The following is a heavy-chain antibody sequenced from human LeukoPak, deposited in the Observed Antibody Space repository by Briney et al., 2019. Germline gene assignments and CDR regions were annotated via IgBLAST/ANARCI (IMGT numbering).Heavy chain of an antibody. Sequence: SETLSLTCTVSGGSISSGYYWGWIRQPPGKGLEWIGSIYHSGNTYYNPSLKSRVTISVDTSKNQLSLKLSSVTAADTAVYYCARIRPDPAAMDFDYWGQGTLVTVSS. CDR2: IYHSGNT. J-gene: IGHJ4*02. V-gene: IGHV4-38-2*02. CDR3: ARIRPDPAAMDFDY. D-gene: IGHD1-14*01. CDR1: GGSISSGYY.